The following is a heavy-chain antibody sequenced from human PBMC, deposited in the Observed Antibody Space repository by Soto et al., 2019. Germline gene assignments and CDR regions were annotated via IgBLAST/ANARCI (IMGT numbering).Heavy chain of an antibody. V-gene: IGHV1-69*02. CDR2: IIPILGIV. Sequence: QVQLVQSGAEVKKPGSSVKVSCKASGGTFSRYTITWVRQAPGQGLEWMGRIIPILGIVNYAQKFQGRVTIAADESTXXAXXELSSLRSEDTAVYYCATSPFFCSGGSCYSYGMDVWGQGTTVTVSS. CDR3: ATSPFFCSGGSCYSYGMDV. D-gene: IGHD2-15*01. J-gene: IGHJ6*02. CDR1: GGTFSRYT.